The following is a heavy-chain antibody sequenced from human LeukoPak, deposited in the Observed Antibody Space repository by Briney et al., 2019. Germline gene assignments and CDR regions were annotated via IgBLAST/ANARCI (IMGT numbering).Heavy chain of an antibody. D-gene: IGHD1-26*01. V-gene: IGHV3-21*01. CDR1: GFTFSSYS. CDR2: ISSSSSYI. J-gene: IGHJ4*02. CDR3: ARGAIVGANFDY. Sequence: GGSLRLSCAASGFTFSSYSMNWVRQAPGKGLEWVSSISSSSSYIYYADSVKGRFTISRDNAKNSLYLQMNSLRAEDTAVYYCARGAIVGANFDYWGQGTLVTVSS.